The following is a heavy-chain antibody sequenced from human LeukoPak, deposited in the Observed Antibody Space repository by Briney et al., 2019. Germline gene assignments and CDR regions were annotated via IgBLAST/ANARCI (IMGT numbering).Heavy chain of an antibody. CDR2: IYYSGST. V-gene: IGHV4-30-4*08. J-gene: IGHJ2*01. CDR1: GGSISSGDYY. CDR3: ARVELDWYFDL. D-gene: IGHD3-10*01. Sequence: PSETLSLTCTVSGGSISSGDYYWSWIRQPPGKGLEWIGYIYYSGSTYYNPSLKSRVTISVDTSKNQFSLKLSSVTAADTAVYYCARVELDWYFDLWGRGTLVTVSS.